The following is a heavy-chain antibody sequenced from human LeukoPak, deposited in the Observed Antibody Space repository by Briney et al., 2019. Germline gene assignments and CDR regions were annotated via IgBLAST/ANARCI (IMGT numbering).Heavy chain of an antibody. J-gene: IGHJ6*03. D-gene: IGHD6-6*01. Sequence: ASVKVCCKASGYTFSGYDMDWVRQAPGQGFDWMGWINPNSGGTNYAQKFQGRVTMTRDTSISTAYMELSRLRSDDTAVYYCAREGGGYSSSSWDYYMDVWGKGTTVTVSS. CDR1: GYTFSGYD. CDR3: AREGGGYSSSSWDYYMDV. CDR2: INPNSGGT. V-gene: IGHV1-2*02.